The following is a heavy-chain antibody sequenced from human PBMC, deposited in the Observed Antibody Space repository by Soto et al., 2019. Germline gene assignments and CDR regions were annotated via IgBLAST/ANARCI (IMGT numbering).Heavy chain of an antibody. CDR1: GFTLSNYA. Sequence: EMQLLESGGDLVQPGGSLRLSCAASGFTLSNYAMTWVRQAPGKGLEYISAISGSGVTTYDADSMKGRFTISRDNSKNTLYLQMNSLRAEDTAVYYRAKDRYDIGMVDAFEIWGQGTMVTVSS. D-gene: IGHD3-9*01. CDR3: AKDRYDIGMVDAFEI. J-gene: IGHJ3*02. V-gene: IGHV3-23*01. CDR2: ISGSGVTT.